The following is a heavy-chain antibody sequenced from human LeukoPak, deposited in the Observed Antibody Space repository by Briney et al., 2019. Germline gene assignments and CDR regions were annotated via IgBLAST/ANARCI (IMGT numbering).Heavy chain of an antibody. CDR2: INHSGGT. V-gene: IGHV4-34*01. J-gene: IGHJ4*02. Sequence: SETLSLTCAVYGGSFSGYSWNWIRQPPVKGLEWIGEINHSGGTNYNPSLKSRVTISVDTSKKQFSLKPSSVTAAYTAVYYCARGVDYYGVWGQGTLVTVSS. CDR3: ARGVDYYGV. D-gene: IGHD3-10*01. CDR1: GGSFSGYS.